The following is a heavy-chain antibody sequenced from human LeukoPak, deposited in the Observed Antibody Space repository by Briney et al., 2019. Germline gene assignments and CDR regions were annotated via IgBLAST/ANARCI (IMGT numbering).Heavy chain of an antibody. Sequence: ASVNVSCTASGYTFTIYYMHWVRQAPGQGLEWMGIINPSGGSTSYAQKFQGRVTMTRDTSTSTVYMELSSLRSEDTAVYYCARDGCSSTSCYEGNWFDPWGQGTLVTVSS. CDR1: GYTFTIYY. J-gene: IGHJ5*02. D-gene: IGHD2-2*01. V-gene: IGHV1-46*01. CDR3: ARDGCSSTSCYEGNWFDP. CDR2: INPSGGST.